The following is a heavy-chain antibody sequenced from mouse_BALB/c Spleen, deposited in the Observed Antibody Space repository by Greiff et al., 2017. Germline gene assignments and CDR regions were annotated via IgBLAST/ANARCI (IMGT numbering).Heavy chain of an antibody. D-gene: IGHD2-4*01. CDR2: INSGGST. CDR1: GFTFSSYG. J-gene: IGHJ2*01. Sequence: EVKLVESGGGLVQPGGSLKLSCAASGFTFSSYGMSWVRQTPDKRLELVATINSGGSTYYPDSVKGRFTISRDNARNILYLQMSSLRSEDTAMYYCARDDYDGFDYWGQGTTLTVSS. CDR3: ARDDYDGFDY. V-gene: IGHV5-6-5*01.